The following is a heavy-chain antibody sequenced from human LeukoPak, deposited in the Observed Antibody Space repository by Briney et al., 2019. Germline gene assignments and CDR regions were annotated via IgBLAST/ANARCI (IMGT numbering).Heavy chain of an antibody. V-gene: IGHV1-2*02. D-gene: IGHD3-10*01. CDR1: GYTFTGYY. J-gene: IGHJ4*02. CDR2: INPNSGGT. CDR3: ARVERYYGSGSYYNFGY. Sequence: ASVKVSCKASGYTFTGYYMHWVRQAPGQGLEWMGWINPNSGGTNYAQKFQGGVTMTRDTSISTAYMELSRLRSDDTAVYYCARVERYYGSGSYYNFGYWGQGTLVTVSS.